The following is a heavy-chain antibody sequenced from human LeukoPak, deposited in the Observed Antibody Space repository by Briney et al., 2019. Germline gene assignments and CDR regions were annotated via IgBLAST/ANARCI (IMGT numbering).Heavy chain of an antibody. J-gene: IGHJ4*02. Sequence: PGGSLRLSCAASGFTFSSYDMHWVRQAPDKGLEWVAFIRFDGSNKYYADSVKGRFTISRDNSKSTLYLQMNSLRAEDTAVYYCAKGVSSYNWNSGSDYWGQGTLVTVSS. V-gene: IGHV3-30*02. CDR1: GFTFSSYD. CDR3: AKGVSSYNWNSGSDY. CDR2: IRFDGSNK. D-gene: IGHD1-7*01.